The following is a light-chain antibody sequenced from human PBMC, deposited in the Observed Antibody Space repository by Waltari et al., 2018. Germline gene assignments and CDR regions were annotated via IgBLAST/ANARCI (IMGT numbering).Light chain of an antibody. CDR2: GAS. CDR3: QQYNYWPPLT. V-gene: IGKV3-15*01. Sequence: EILMTQSPATLAVCPGESATPSCRASQSVNSNLAWYQQKPGQAPRLLISGASTRATGIPARFSGTGSGTEFTLTITSLQSEDFATYYCQQYNYWPPLTFGGGTKVEI. J-gene: IGKJ4*01. CDR1: QSVNSN.